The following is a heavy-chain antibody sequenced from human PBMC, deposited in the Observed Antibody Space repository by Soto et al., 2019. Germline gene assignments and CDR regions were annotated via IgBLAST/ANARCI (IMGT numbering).Heavy chain of an antibody. CDR3: ARDLGAQLVDY. V-gene: IGHV1-18*01. CDR1: GYTFTSYG. D-gene: IGHD1-26*01. CDR2: ISAYNGNT. Sequence: QVQLVQSGAEVKKPGASVKVSCKASGYTFTSYGISWVRQAPGQGLEWMGWISAYNGNTKYAQKLQGRVTMTTDTYTSTAYMELRSLRSDYTAVYYCARDLGAQLVDYWGQGPLVTVAS. J-gene: IGHJ4*02.